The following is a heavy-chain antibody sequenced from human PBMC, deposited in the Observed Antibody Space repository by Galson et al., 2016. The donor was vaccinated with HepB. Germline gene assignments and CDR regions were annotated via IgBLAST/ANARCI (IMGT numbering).Heavy chain of an antibody. CDR2: IFHSGST. J-gene: IGHJ4*02. Sequence: ETLSLTCAVSGASINSNNWWSWVRQPPGKGREWIGEIFHSGSTNCNPSPKRRVTITVAKSKNQHSLKLTSATAADTAVYYCVKGTGGSGGYGQYFRYWGQGTLVTVSS. V-gene: IGHV4-4*02. CDR1: GASINSNNW. CDR3: VKGTGGSGGYGQYFRY. D-gene: IGHD3-10*01.